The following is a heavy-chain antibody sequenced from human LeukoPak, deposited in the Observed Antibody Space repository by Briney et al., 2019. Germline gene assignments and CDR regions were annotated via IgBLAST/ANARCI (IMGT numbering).Heavy chain of an antibody. J-gene: IGHJ4*02. CDR2: IYYSGST. CDR1: GGSISSGDYY. Sequence: SQTLSLTCTVSGGSISSGDYYWSWIRQPPGKGLEWIGYIYYSGSTYYNPFLKSRVTISVDTSKNQFSLKLSSVTAADTAVYYCARGRGWLRPFDYWGQGTLVTVSS. V-gene: IGHV4-30-4*08. D-gene: IGHD5-12*01. CDR3: ARGRGWLRPFDY.